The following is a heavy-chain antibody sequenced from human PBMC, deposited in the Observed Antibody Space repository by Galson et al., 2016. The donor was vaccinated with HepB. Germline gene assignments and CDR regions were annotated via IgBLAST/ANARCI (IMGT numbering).Heavy chain of an antibody. Sequence: LRLSCAASGFTFTSYWMSWARQPPGKGLEWVANIKQDGSEKNYVDSVKGRFTISRDNAKNSLYLQMSSLRAEDTAVYYWVREGGRGGGSPWGQGALVTVSS. CDR2: IKQDGSEK. CDR1: GFTFTSYW. CDR3: VREGGRGGGSP. D-gene: IGHD3-16*01. J-gene: IGHJ5*02. V-gene: IGHV3-7*03.